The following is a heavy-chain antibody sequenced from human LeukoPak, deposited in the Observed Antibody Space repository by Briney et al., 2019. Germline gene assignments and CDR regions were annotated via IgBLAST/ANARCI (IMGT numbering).Heavy chain of an antibody. D-gene: IGHD3-3*01. CDR1: GYTFTSYG. J-gene: IGHJ6*03. CDR2: ISAYNGNT. V-gene: IGHV1-18*01. CDR3: ARDYDFWSGSLQGGYYYYYMDV. Sequence: ASVKVSCKASGYTFTSYGISWVRQAPGQGLEWMGWISAYNGNTNYAQKLQGRVTMTTDTSTSTAYMELRSLRSDDTAVYYCARDYDFWSGSLQGGYYYYYMDVWGKGTTVTVSS.